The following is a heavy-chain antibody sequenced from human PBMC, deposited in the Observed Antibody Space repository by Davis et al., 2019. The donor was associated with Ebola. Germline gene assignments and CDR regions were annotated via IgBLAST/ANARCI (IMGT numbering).Heavy chain of an antibody. Sequence: MPGGSLTLSCTVSGGSISSYYWSWIRQPPGKGLEWIGYIYYSGSTNYNPSLKSRVTISVDTSKNQFSLKLSSVTAADTAVYYCASGITIFGVVSNYYYYGMDVWGQGTTVTVSS. V-gene: IGHV4-59*12. J-gene: IGHJ6*02. CDR3: ASGITIFGVVSNYYYYGMDV. CDR1: GGSISSYY. D-gene: IGHD3-3*01. CDR2: IYYSGST.